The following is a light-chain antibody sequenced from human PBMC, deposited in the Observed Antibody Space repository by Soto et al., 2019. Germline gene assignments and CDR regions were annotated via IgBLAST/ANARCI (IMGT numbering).Light chain of an antibody. V-gene: IGKV1-5*03. CDR3: QQYNSYSPYT. CDR2: KAS. CDR1: QSISSW. Sequence: DIQMTQSPSTLSASVGDRVTITCRASQSISSWLAWYQQKPGKAPKLLIYKASNLASGVPSRFSGSGSGTEFTLTIRSLQPDDFATYSCQQYNSYSPYTFGQGTKLEIK. J-gene: IGKJ2*01.